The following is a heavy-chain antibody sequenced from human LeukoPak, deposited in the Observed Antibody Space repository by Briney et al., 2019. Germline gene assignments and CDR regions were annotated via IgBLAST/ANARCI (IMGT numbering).Heavy chain of an antibody. CDR2: ISSSSSYI. CDR1: GFTFSSYS. CDR3: ARDMESSGYYHESPLYYFDY. Sequence: GGSLRLSCAASGFTFSSYSMNWVRQAPGKGLEWVSSISSSSSYIYYADSVKGRFTISRDNAKNSLYLQMNSLRAEDTAVYYCARDMESSGYYHESPLYYFDYWGQGTLVTVSS. J-gene: IGHJ4*02. D-gene: IGHD3-22*01. V-gene: IGHV3-21*01.